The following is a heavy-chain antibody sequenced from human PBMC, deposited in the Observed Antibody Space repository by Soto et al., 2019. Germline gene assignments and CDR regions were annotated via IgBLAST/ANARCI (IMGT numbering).Heavy chain of an antibody. D-gene: IGHD2-8*01. V-gene: IGHV3-23*01. Sequence: GGSLRLSCAASGFPFSGYAVSWVRQAPGKGLEWVSAISSTGGTTNYADSVKGRFTISRDNSKNTLYLQLNSLRVEDTAIYYCVRGESTSHRNGPEYWGQGTQVTVSS. CDR2: ISSTGGTT. J-gene: IGHJ4*02. CDR3: VRGESTSHRNGPEY. CDR1: GFPFSGYA.